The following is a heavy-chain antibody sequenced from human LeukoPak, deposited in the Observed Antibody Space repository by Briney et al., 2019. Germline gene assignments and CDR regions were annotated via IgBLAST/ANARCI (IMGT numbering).Heavy chain of an antibody. J-gene: IGHJ1*01. D-gene: IGHD6-13*01. CDR1: GFTFDDYA. CDR2: ISWNSGSI. CDR3: AMLIREVAAAGRVGYFQH. Sequence: GGSLRLSCAASGFTFDDYAMHWVRQAPGKGLEWVSGISWNSGSIGYADSVKGRFTISRDNAKNSLYLQMNSLRAEDTALYYCAMLIREVAAAGRVGYFQHWGQGTLVTVSS. V-gene: IGHV3-9*01.